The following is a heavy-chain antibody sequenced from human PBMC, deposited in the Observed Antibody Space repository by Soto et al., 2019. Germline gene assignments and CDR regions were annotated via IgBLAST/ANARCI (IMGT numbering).Heavy chain of an antibody. CDR3: ARDHVDGYSYGSFGY. V-gene: IGHV3-11*01. D-gene: IGHD5-18*01. J-gene: IGHJ4*02. CDR1: GFPFSNYY. Sequence: QVQLVESGGGLVKRGGSLRLSCAASGFPFSNYYMTWIRQAPGKGLEWLSYIGTSANTIYYADSVRGRFTISRDNAKNSLYLQMHNLRAEDTAVYYCARDHVDGYSYGSFGYWGQGALVSVSS. CDR2: IGTSANTI.